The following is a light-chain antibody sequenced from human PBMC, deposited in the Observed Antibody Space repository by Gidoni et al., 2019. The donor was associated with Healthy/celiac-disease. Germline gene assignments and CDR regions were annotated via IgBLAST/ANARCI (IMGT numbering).Light chain of an antibody. J-gene: IGKJ3*01. CDR1: QSVSSY. CDR3: QQRSNWPPLFT. CDR2: DAS. Sequence: EIVLTQSPATLSLSPGERATLSCRASQSVSSYLAWYQQKPGQAPRLLIYDASNRATGIPARFSGSGSGTDFTLTISSLEPEDFAVYCCQQRSNWPPLFTFXPXTKVXIK. V-gene: IGKV3-11*01.